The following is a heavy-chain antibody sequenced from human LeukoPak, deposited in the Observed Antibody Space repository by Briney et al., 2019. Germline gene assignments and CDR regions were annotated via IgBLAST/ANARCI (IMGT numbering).Heavy chain of an antibody. Sequence: GGSLRLSCAASGFTFSSYAMSWVRQAPGKGLEWVSAISDSGGSTYYADSVKGRFTISRDNSKNTLYLQMNSLRAEDTAVYYCASERLRTSGWYLSFSDYWGQGTLVTVSS. CDR1: GFTFSSYA. CDR2: ISDSGGST. D-gene: IGHD6-19*01. V-gene: IGHV3-23*01. CDR3: ASERLRTSGWYLSFSDY. J-gene: IGHJ4*02.